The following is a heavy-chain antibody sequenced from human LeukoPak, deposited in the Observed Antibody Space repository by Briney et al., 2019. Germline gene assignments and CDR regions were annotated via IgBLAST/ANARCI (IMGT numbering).Heavy chain of an antibody. J-gene: IGHJ4*02. CDR3: ARLRYSSSWSDY. CDR1: VYSFTSYC. D-gene: IGHD6-13*01. V-gene: IGHV5-51*01. CDR2: IYPGDSDT. Sequence: GRPLTFPSKGPVYSFTSYCIGWVGKIPGKDLEWMGIIYPGDSDTRYSPSFQGQVTISADKSISTAYLQWSSLKASDTAMYYCARLRYSSSWSDYWGQGTLVTVSS.